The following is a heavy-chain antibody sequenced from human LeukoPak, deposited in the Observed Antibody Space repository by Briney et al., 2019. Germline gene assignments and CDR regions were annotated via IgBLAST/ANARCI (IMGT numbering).Heavy chain of an antibody. CDR2: IYSGGST. D-gene: IGHD4-17*01. J-gene: IGHJ4*02. CDR3: VKSTYYGDLFDY. Sequence: PGGSLRLSCAAPGFIVSSNYMSWVRQAPGKGLEWVSVIYSGGSTYYAASVKGRFTISRDNSKNTLYLQMSSLRAEDTAVYYCVKSTYYGDLFDYWGQGTLVTVSS. CDR1: GFIVSSNY. V-gene: IGHV3-66*01.